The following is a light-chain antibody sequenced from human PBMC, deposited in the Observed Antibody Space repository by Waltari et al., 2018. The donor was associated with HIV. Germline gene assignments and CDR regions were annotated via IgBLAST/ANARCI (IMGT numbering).Light chain of an antibody. Sequence: DTQMTQSPSSLSASVGDRVTITCWASQSIRNDLGWYQQRPGEAPKRLIYAASSLQSGVPSRCSGSGSGTRFTLTISRLQPEDSASYYCLQHNSYPRTFGQGTTLEIK. J-gene: IGKJ2*01. V-gene: IGKV1-17*01. CDR2: AAS. CDR1: QSIRND. CDR3: LQHNSYPRT.